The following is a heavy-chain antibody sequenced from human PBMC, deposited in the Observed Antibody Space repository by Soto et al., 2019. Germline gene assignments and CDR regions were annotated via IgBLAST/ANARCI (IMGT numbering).Heavy chain of an antibody. V-gene: IGHV4-31*03. CDR3: AKSAKYHSLFDP. Sequence: SETLSLTCTVSGDSVSSGGYYWSWIRQHPGKGLEWIGYIYYSGSTYYNPSLKSRVTISVDTSKNQFSLKLSSVTAADTAVYYCAKSAKYHSLFDPWGQGTLVTVSS. J-gene: IGHJ5*02. CDR1: GDSVSSGGYY. D-gene: IGHD2-15*01. CDR2: IYYSGST.